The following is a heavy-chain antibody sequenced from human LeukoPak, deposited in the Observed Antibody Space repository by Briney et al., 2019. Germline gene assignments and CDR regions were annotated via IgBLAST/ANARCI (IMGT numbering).Heavy chain of an antibody. D-gene: IGHD4-17*01. CDR3: ARKLVTVTKRFEN. V-gene: IGHV4-59*11. J-gene: IGHJ3*01. CDR2: ISYIGST. CDR1: DDSFSSHY. Sequence: SETLSLTCAVSDDSFSSHYWTWIRQPPGKGLEWIGYISYIGSTNYNPSLKSRVTISIDTSRNQFSLRLSSVTAADTAVYYCARKLVTVTKRFENWGQGTMVSVSS.